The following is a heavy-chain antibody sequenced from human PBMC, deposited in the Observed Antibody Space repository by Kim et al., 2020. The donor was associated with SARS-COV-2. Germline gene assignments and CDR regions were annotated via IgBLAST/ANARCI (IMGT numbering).Heavy chain of an antibody. CDR1: GYTFTYYR. V-gene: IGHV5-51*01. Sequence: GESLKISCQAVGYTFTYYRFGWVRQMPGKGLEWLGLIFPSDSRIEDSQIEYSPSIEGQVTISADKSVSTAYLQWNTLKASDTATYYCARHSSKYSWYFVIWGRGTLVIVSS. J-gene: IGHJ2*01. D-gene: IGHD2-2*01. CDR3: ARHSSKYSWYFVI. CDR2: IFPSDSRIEDSQI.